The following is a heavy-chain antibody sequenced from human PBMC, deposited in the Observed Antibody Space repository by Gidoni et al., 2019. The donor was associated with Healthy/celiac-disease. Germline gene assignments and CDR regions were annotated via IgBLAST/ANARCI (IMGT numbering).Heavy chain of an antibody. D-gene: IGHD3-16*01. V-gene: IGHV2-5*01. CDR2: MYWNDDK. CDR3: AHRGERTSAFDI. Sequence: QITLKESGPTLVKPTQTLTLTCTFSGFSLSTSGVGVGWIRQPSGKALEWLALMYWNDDKRYSPSLKSRLTITKDTSKNQVVLTMTNMDPVDTATYYCAHRGERTSAFDIWGQGTMVTVSS. CDR1: GFSLSTSGVG. J-gene: IGHJ3*02.